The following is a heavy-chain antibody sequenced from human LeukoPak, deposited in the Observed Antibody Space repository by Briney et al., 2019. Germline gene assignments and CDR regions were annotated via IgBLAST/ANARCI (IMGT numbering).Heavy chain of an antibody. CDR2: ISPSGSIR. V-gene: IGHV3-11*01. Sequence: PGGSLRLSCAASGFTFSDYYMSWIRQAPGKGLEWVSYISPSGSIRHYADSVKGRFTISRDNAKNSLYLQMNSLRAEDTAVYYCAREEWLSAYWGQGTLVTVSS. CDR1: GFTFSDYY. D-gene: IGHD6-19*01. J-gene: IGHJ4*02. CDR3: AREEWLSAY.